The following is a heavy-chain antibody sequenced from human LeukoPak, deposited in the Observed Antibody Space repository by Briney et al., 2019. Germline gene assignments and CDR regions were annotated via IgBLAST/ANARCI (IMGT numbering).Heavy chain of an antibody. D-gene: IGHD6-13*01. CDR2: IYHSGST. J-gene: IGHJ4*02. CDR3: ARGRGSSSGENGYYFDY. CDR1: GGSISSGGYY. V-gene: IGHV4-30-2*01. Sequence: SETLSLTCTVSGGSISSGGYYWSWIRQPPGKGLEWIGYIYHSGSTYYNPSLKSRVTISVDRSKNQFSLKLSSVTAADTAVYYCARGRGSSSGENGYYFDYWGQGTLVTVSS.